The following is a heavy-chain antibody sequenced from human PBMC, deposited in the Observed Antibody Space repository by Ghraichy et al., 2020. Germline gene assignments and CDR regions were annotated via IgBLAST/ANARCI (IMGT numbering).Heavy chain of an antibody. CDR2: IKDRGST. Sequence: GSLSLTCAVYGGSFSGYYWSWIRQPPGKGLEWIGEIKDRGSTNYNPSLKSRVTMSVDTSKSQFSLKLTSVTAADTAVYYCANTPWTSLWFWAQGTLVTVSS. J-gene: IGHJ4*02. D-gene: IGHD2-21*01. CDR3: ANTPWTSLWF. CDR1: GGSFSGYY. V-gene: IGHV4-34*01.